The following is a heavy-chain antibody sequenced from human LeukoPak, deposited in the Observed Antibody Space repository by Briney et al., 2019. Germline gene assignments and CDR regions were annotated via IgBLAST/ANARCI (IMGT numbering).Heavy chain of an antibody. CDR1: GGSISSYY. CDR3: ARDRGRYDGNFADY. Sequence: KPSETLSLTCTVSGGSISSYYWSWIRQPPGKGLEWIGYIYTSGSTNYNPSLKSRVTISVDTSKNQFSLNLSSVTAADTAVYYCARDRGRYDGNFADYWGQGTLVTVSS. J-gene: IGHJ4*02. CDR2: IYTSGST. D-gene: IGHD4-23*01. V-gene: IGHV4-4*09.